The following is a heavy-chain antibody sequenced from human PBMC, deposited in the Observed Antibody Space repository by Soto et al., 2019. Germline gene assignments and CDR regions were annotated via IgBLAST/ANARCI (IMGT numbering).Heavy chain of an antibody. J-gene: IGHJ6*02. D-gene: IGHD3-10*01. CDR1: GFTFSSYA. CDR3: ARGSYITMVRGVIITYYYYGMDV. CDR2: ISYDGSNK. Sequence: LRLSCAASGFTFSSYAMHWVRQAPGKGLAWVAVISYDGSNKYYADSVKGRFTISRDNSKNTLYLQMNSLRAEDTAVYYCARGSYITMVRGVIITYYYYGMDVWGQGTTVTVSS. V-gene: IGHV3-30-3*01.